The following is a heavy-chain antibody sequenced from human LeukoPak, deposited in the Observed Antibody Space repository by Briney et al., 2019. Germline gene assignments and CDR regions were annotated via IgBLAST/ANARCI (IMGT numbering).Heavy chain of an antibody. D-gene: IGHD6-13*01. CDR3: ARGVTYSSSWFDY. J-gene: IGHJ4*02. V-gene: IGHV4-31*03. CDR2: IYYSGST. CDR1: GGSISSGGYY. Sequence: TSETLSLTCTVSGGSISSGGYYWSRIRQHPGKGLEWIGYIYYSGSTYYNPSLKSRVTISVDTSKNQFSLKLSSVTAADTAVYYCARGVTYSSSWFDYWGQGTLVTVSS.